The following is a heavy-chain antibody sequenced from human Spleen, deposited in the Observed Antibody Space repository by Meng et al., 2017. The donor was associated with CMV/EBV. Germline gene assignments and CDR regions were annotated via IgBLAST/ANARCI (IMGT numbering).Heavy chain of an antibody. J-gene: IGHJ4*02. CDR2: VDPEDGET. CDR1: GYTFTDYY. Sequence: GYTFTDYYMNWVQQAPGKGLEWMGLVDPEDGETIYAEKFQGRVTITADTSTDTAYMELSSLRSEDTAVYYCATGAAVAGSGVGYFDYWGQGTLVTVSS. D-gene: IGHD6-19*01. V-gene: IGHV1-69-2*01. CDR3: ATGAAVAGSGVGYFDY.